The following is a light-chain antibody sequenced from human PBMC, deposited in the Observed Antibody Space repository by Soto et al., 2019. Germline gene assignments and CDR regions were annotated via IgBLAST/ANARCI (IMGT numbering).Light chain of an antibody. J-gene: IGLJ2*01. CDR2: DVS. V-gene: IGLV2-14*01. CDR3: SSYASSSTVI. CDR1: SSDVGAYNY. Sequence: QSALTQPASVSGSPGQWITISCTGTSSDVGAYNYVSWYQQHPVKAPKLMIYDVSSRPSGISNRFSGSKSGNTASLTISGVQAEDEADYYCSSYASSSTVIFGGGTKLTVL.